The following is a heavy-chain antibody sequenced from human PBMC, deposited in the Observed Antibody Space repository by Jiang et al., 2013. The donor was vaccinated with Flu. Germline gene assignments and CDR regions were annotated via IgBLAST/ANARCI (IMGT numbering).Heavy chain of an antibody. D-gene: IGHD3-22*01. Sequence: LLKPSETLSLTCGVYGESYSVFRESFSAYYLELDPPAPGEGLEWIGEINHSGSTNYNPSLKSRVTISVDTSKNQFSLKLSSVTAADTAVYYCARVYYDSSGYYISAFDYWG. CDR2: INHSGST. V-gene: IGHV4-34*01. CDR3: ARVYYDSSGYYISAFDY. J-gene: IGHJ4*01. CDR1: GESYSVFRESFSAYY.